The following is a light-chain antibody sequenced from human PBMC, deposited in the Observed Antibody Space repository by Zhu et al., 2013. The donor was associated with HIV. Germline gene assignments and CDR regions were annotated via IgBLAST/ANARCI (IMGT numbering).Light chain of an antibody. Sequence: DIVMTQSPDSLAVSLGERATINCKSSQSVLYSSNNKNYLAWYQQKPGQPPKLLIYWASTRESGVPDRFSGSGSGTDFTLTISSLQAEDVAVYYCQQRNNWPPENSFGQGTKLEI. CDR3: QQRNNWPPENS. J-gene: IGKJ2*03. CDR1: QSVLYSSNNKNY. V-gene: IGKV4-1*01. CDR2: WAS.